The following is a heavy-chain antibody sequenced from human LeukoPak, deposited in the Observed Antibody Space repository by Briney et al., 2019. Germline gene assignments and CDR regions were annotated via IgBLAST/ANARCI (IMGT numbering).Heavy chain of an antibody. V-gene: IGHV5-51*01. Sequence: GESLKISCEVSGHRFTNHWIGWVRQMPGKGLEWMGIIYPGDSDTRYSPSFQGQVTISADKSISTAYLQWSSLKASDTAMYYCARRPGLYYGSGSYYDYWGQGTLVTVSS. J-gene: IGHJ4*02. CDR2: IYPGDSDT. CDR3: ARRPGLYYGSGSYYDY. D-gene: IGHD3-10*01. CDR1: GHRFTNHW.